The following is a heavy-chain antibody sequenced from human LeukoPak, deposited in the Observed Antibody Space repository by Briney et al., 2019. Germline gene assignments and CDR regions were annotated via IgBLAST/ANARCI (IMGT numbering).Heavy chain of an antibody. CDR1: GFTFSSYA. V-gene: IGHV3-23*01. D-gene: IGHD2-2*02. CDR2: ISGSGGST. Sequence: PGGSLRLSCAASGFTFSSYAMSWVRQAPGKGLEWVSAISGSGGSTYYADSVKGRFTISRDNSKNTLYLQMNSLRAEDTAVYYCAKGLGYCSSTSCYTGPFDYWGQGTLVTVSS. CDR3: AKGLGYCSSTSCYTGPFDY. J-gene: IGHJ4*02.